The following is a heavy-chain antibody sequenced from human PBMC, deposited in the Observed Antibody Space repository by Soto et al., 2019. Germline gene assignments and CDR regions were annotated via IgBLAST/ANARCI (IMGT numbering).Heavy chain of an antibody. CDR2: IFYSGST. D-gene: IGHD2-15*01. V-gene: IGHV4-31*03. CDR3: ARAQACSGGRCYSGPYYYNAMDV. Sequence: QVQLQESGPGLVKPSQTLSLTCTVSGGSISSGGYSWTRIRQHPGKGLEWIGYIFYSGSTYYNPSLKSRLTISVDTSKSQFSLKLSSVTVADTAVYYCARAQACSGGRCYSGPYYYNAMDVWGQGTTVTVS. J-gene: IGHJ6*02. CDR1: GGSISSGGYS.